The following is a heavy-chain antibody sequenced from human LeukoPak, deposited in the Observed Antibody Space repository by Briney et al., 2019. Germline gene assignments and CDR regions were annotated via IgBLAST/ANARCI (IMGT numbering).Heavy chain of an antibody. CDR1: GHGLSTHY. Sequence: GESLKISCQDSGHGLSTHYINWVRQLPGKGLEWMGWIVPSDSYTNYNPSFQGHVTFTADKSTNTAYLQWTSLKASDTAIYYCARRPGGVLADTDFFESWGQGTLVTVSS. D-gene: IGHD3-16*01. V-gene: IGHV5-10-1*01. CDR3: ARRPGGVLADTDFFES. J-gene: IGHJ4*02. CDR2: IVPSDSYT.